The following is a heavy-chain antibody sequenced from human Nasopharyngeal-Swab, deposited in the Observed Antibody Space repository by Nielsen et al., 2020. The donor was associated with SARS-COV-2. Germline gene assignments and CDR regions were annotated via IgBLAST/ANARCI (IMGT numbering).Heavy chain of an antibody. J-gene: IGHJ3*02. Sequence: ASVKVSCKASGYTIAAYGMYWVRQAPGQGLEWVGWINAGNGDTKYSEKFQGRLTITRDISASTAYMEPSSLTSEDTAVYYCARDDFTSTAFDIWGQGTRVTVSS. CDR2: INAGNGDT. V-gene: IGHV1-3*01. CDR1: GYTIAAYG. CDR3: ARDDFTSTAFDI.